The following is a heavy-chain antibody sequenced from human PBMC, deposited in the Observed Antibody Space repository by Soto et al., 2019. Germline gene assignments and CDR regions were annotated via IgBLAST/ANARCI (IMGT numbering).Heavy chain of an antibody. CDR2: ISYDGSNK. CDR3: XXXXXXXXXXXXXXLGY. CDR1: GFTFSSYG. D-gene: IGHD3-16*01. J-gene: IGHJ4*02. V-gene: IGHV3-30*03. Sequence: QVQLVESGGGVVQPGRSLRLSCAASGFTFSSYGMHWVXXXXXXXXXXXXVISYDGSNKYSADFVKGRFTISRYNSKXXXXXXXXXXXXXXXXXXXXXXXXXXXXXXXXXXLGYWGQGTLVTVSS.